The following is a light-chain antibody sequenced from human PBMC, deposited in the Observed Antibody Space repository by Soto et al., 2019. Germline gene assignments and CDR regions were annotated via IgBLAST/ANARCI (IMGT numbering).Light chain of an antibody. CDR2: EAS. Sequence: DIHMTQSPSSLSESXGDRVTITXXASQNINSWLAWYQQKPGKAPKLLIYEASSLEKGVPARFSGTGSGTEFTLTISSLQPDDFATYYCQQYHRSSITFGQGTRLEIK. CDR3: QQYHRSSIT. J-gene: IGKJ5*01. V-gene: IGKV1-5*03. CDR1: QNINSW.